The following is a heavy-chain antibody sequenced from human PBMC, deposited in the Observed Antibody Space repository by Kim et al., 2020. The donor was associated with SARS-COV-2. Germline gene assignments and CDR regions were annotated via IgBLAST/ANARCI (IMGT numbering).Heavy chain of an antibody. V-gene: IGHV3-48*03. Sequence: GGSLRLSCAASGFTFSSYEMNWVRQAPGKGLEWVSYISSSGSTIYYADSVKGRFTISRDNAKNSLYLQMNSLRAEDTAVYYCARGGAATLGMDVWGQGTTVTVSS. D-gene: IGHD2-15*01. CDR3: ARGGAATLGMDV. J-gene: IGHJ6*02. CDR1: GFTFSSYE. CDR2: ISSSGSTI.